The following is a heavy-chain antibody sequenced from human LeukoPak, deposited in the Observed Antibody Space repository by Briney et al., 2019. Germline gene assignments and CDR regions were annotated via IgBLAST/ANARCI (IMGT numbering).Heavy chain of an antibody. Sequence: SGPTLVNPTQTLTLTCTFSGFSLSTSGVGVGWIRQPPGKALEWLALIYWNDDKRYSPSLKSRLTITKDTSKNQVVLTMTNMDPVDTATYYCATVKAMVRGVIESLDYWGQGTLVTVSS. D-gene: IGHD3-10*01. V-gene: IGHV2-5*01. CDR2: IYWNDDK. CDR1: GFSLSTSGVG. CDR3: ATVKAMVRGVIESLDY. J-gene: IGHJ4*02.